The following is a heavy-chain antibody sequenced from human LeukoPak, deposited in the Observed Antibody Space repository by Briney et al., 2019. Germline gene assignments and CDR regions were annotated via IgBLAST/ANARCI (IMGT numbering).Heavy chain of an antibody. CDR3: AKLKSVAGNYFDY. D-gene: IGHD6-19*01. CDR1: GFTFSSYA. Sequence: GGSLRLSCAASGFTFSSYAMSWVRQAPGKGLEWVSTISGSGGSTYYADSVKGRFTISRDNSKNTLYLQMNSLRAEDTAVYYCAKLKSVAGNYFDYWGQGTLVTVSS. CDR2: ISGSGGST. J-gene: IGHJ4*02. V-gene: IGHV3-23*01.